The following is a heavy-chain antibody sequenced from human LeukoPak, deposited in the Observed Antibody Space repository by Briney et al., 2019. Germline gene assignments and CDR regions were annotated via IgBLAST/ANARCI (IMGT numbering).Heavy chain of an antibody. V-gene: IGHV4-59*01. D-gene: IGHD3-22*01. Sequence: SETLSLTCTVSGGSISSYYWSWLRQPPGKGLEWIGYIYYSGSTNYNPSLKSRVTISVDTSKNQFSLKLSSVTAADTAVYYCARYPLDSSGYYYGLDYWGQGTLVTVSS. CDR3: ARYPLDSSGYYYGLDY. J-gene: IGHJ4*02. CDR2: IYYSGST. CDR1: GGSISSYY.